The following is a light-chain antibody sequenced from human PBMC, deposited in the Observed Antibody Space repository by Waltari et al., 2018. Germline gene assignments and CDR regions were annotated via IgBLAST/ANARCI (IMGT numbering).Light chain of an antibody. CDR1: QSISSY. CDR2: AAS. Sequence: DIQLTQSPSSLSASVGARVTITCRASQSISSYLNWYQQKPGKAPKLLIYAASSLQSGVPSRFSGSGSGTDFTLTISSLQPEDFATYSCQQSYSTPPTFG. V-gene: IGKV1-39*01. CDR3: QQSYSTPPT. J-gene: IGKJ3*01.